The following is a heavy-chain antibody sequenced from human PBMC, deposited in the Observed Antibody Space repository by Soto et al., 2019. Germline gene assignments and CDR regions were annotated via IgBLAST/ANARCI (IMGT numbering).Heavy chain of an antibody. CDR1: GGSISSNRYY. J-gene: IGHJ4*02. CDR3: ARRVAGHAGDY. CDR2: VYYTGST. D-gene: IGHD6-19*01. Sequence: KASETLSLTCTVSGGSISSNRYYWDWIRQPPGRRLEWIGTVYYTGSTYYNPSLKSRVTISADTSKNQFSLNLSSVTAADTAVYYCARRVAGHAGDYWGQGTLVTVSS. V-gene: IGHV4-39*01.